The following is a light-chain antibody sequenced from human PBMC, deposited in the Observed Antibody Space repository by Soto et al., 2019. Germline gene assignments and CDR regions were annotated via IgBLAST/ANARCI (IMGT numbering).Light chain of an antibody. V-gene: IGLV1-44*01. J-gene: IGLJ3*02. CDR1: SSNIGSNT. Sequence: QSVLTQPPSASGTPGQRVTISCSGSSSNIGSNTVNWYQQLPGTAPKLLIYSNNQRPSGVPDRFSVSKSGTSASLAISGLQSEDEADYYCAAWDDSLNGWVFGGGTQLTVL. CDR3: AAWDDSLNGWV. CDR2: SNN.